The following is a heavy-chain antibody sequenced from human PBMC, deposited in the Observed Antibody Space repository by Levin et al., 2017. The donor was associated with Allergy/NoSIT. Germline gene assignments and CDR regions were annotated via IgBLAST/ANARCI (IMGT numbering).Heavy chain of an antibody. J-gene: IGHJ5*02. CDR1: GFIFSSYE. CDR2: ISQTGSVT. V-gene: IGHV3-48*03. Sequence: QAGGSLRLSCAASGFIFSSYEMNWVRQAPGKGLEYLAYISQTGSVTFYAESVRGRFTISRDNAKNSLYLQINNLRVEDTALYYCAKDNMDGASPQDLWGQGTLVTVSS. CDR3: AKDNMDGASPQDL. D-gene: IGHD1-26*01.